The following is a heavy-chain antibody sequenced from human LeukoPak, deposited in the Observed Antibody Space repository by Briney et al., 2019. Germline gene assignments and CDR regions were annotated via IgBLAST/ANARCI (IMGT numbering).Heavy chain of an antibody. CDR1: GFTFSSYA. Sequence: GGSLRLSCAASGFTFSSYAMSWVRQAPGKGLEWVSAISGSGGSTYYADSVKGRFTISRGNSKNTLYLQMNSLRAEDTAVYYCAKDRDYDFWSGYSESGRFDYWGQGTLVTVSS. D-gene: IGHD3-3*01. V-gene: IGHV3-23*01. CDR2: ISGSGGST. CDR3: AKDRDYDFWSGYSESGRFDY. J-gene: IGHJ4*02.